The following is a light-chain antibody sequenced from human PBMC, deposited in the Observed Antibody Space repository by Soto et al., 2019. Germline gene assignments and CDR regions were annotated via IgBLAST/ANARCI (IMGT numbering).Light chain of an antibody. CDR1: QGISSY. Sequence: DIQFTQSPSFLSASVGDRVTITCRASQGISSYLAWYQQKPGKAPKLLIYAASTLQSGVPSRFSGSGSGTDFTLTISSLQPEDFATYYCQQSYSNPQTFGQGTKVDI. J-gene: IGKJ1*01. CDR3: QQSYSNPQT. V-gene: IGKV1-39*01. CDR2: AAS.